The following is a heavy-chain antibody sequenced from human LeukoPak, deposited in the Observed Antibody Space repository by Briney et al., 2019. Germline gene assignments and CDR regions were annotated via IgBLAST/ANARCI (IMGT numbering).Heavy chain of an antibody. D-gene: IGHD4-17*01. V-gene: IGHV3-30-3*01. CDR2: ISYDGSNK. Sequence: PGGSLRLSCAASGFTFSSYAMHWVRQAPGKGLEWVAVISYDGSNKYCADSVKGRFTISRDNSKNTLYLQMNSLRAEDTAVYYCARETTVFSFDYWGQGTLVTVSS. CDR3: ARETTVFSFDY. J-gene: IGHJ4*02. CDR1: GFTFSSYA.